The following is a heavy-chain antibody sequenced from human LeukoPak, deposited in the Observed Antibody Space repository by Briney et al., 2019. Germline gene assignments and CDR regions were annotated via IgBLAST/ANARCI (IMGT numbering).Heavy chain of an antibody. J-gene: IGHJ6*02. CDR3: AKDIRGLSPHYYYYYGMDV. D-gene: IGHD2-2*01. CDR1: GFTFNIYA. Sequence: GGSLRLSCAASGFTFNIYAMAWVRQAPGKGLEWVSSIFHSGGDTYYTGSVKGRFTISRDNSKNSLYLQMNSLRTEDTALYYCAKDIRGLSPHYYYYYGMDVWGQGTTVTVSS. CDR2: IFHSGGDT. V-gene: IGHV3-43*02.